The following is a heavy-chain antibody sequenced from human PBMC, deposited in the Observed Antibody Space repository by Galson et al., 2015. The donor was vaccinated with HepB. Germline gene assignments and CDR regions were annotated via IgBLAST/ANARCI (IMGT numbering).Heavy chain of an antibody. V-gene: IGHV4-4*02. CDR1: GGSISSSNW. D-gene: IGHD3-3*01. J-gene: IGHJ5*02. CDR3: ARSSFGRRRFDP. CDR2: IYHSGST. Sequence: ETLSLTCAVSGGSISSSNWWSWVRQPPGKGLERIGEIYHSGSTNYNPSLKSRVTISVDKSKDQFSLKLSSVTAADTAVYYCARSSFGRRRFDPWGQGTLVTVSS.